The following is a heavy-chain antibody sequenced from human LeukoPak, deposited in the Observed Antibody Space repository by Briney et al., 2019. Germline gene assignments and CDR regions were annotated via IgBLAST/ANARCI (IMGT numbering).Heavy chain of an antibody. Sequence: GASVKVSCKTSGYSFTTYDTNWVRQATGQGLEWMGWMSPKSGYIYFARKFKGRVTMATDTSASTAYMELSSLRSEGTAIYYCATSRSCDNGVCPFDYWGQGTLVTVSS. D-gene: IGHD2-8*01. J-gene: IGHJ4*02. CDR2: MSPKSGYI. CDR3: ATSRSCDNGVCPFDY. CDR1: GYSFTTYD. V-gene: IGHV1-8*01.